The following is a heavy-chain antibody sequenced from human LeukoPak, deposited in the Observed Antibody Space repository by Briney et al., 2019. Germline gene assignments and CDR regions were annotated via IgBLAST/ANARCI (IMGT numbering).Heavy chain of an antibody. D-gene: IGHD3-10*01. CDR2: ISSSSSYI. V-gene: IGHV3-21*01. Sequence: GGSLRLSCAASGFTFSSYSMDWVRQAPGKGLEWVSSISSSSSYIYYADSVKGRFTISRDNAKNSLYLQMNSLRAEDTAVYYCARARGFGEFHFDYWGQGTLVTVSS. CDR3: ARARGFGEFHFDY. CDR1: GFTFSSYS. J-gene: IGHJ4*02.